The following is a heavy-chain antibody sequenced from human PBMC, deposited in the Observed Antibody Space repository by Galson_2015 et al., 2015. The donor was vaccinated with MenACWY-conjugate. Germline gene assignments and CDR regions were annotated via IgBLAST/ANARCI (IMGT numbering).Heavy chain of an antibody. CDR2: VYHSGST. CDR1: GGSISSNNW. D-gene: IGHD2-2*01. CDR3: ARGHFPYWGVVPAATNWFDS. J-gene: IGHJ5*01. Sequence: SETLSLTCAVSGGSISSNNWWSWIRQPPGKGLEWIGEVYHSGSTNYNPSLKSRVTISLDRSNNQFSLKLTSVTAADTAVYYCARGHFPYWGVVPAATNWFDSWGQGT. V-gene: IGHV4-4*02.